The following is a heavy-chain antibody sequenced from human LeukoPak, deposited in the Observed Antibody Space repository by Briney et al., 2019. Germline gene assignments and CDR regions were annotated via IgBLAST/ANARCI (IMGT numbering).Heavy chain of an antibody. CDR1: GGSISGFY. CDR3: ARLAPGNYDILTGDPKVVFDY. V-gene: IGHV4-59*01. CDR2: VHSSGST. Sequence: PSETLSLTCTVSGGSISGFYWSWLRQPPGKGLEWIGYVHSSGSTKYNPSLKNRPIISVDMSKNQFSLKLRSVSVADTAVYYCARLAPGNYDILTGDPKVVFDYWGQGALVTVSS. D-gene: IGHD3-9*01. J-gene: IGHJ4*02.